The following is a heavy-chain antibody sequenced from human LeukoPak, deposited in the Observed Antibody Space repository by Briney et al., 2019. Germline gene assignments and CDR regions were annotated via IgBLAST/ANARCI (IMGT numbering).Heavy chain of an antibody. D-gene: IGHD6-19*01. J-gene: IGHJ4*02. CDR3: ARDPTGYSSGGY. CDR1: GFTISSYA. CDR2: ISSNGGST. V-gene: IGHV3-64*01. Sequence: PGGSLRLSCAASGFTISSYAMHWVRQAPGKGLEYVSAISSNGGSTYYANSVKGRFTISRDNSKNTLYLQMGSLRAEDMAVYYCARDPTGYSSGGYWGQGTLVTVSS.